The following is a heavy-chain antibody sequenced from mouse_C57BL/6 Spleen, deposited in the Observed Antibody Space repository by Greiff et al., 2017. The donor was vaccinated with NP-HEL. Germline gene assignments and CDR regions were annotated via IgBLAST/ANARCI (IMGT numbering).Heavy chain of an antibody. Sequence: QVQLQQSGAELVKPGASVKMSCKASGYTFTSYWITWVKQRPGQGLEWIGDIYPGSGSTNYNEKFKSKATLTVDTSSSTAYIQLSSLTSEDSAVYYCAREEDYYGSFAYWGQGTLVTVSA. CDR3: AREEDYYGSFAY. V-gene: IGHV1-55*01. CDR1: GYTFTSYW. CDR2: IYPGSGST. D-gene: IGHD1-1*01. J-gene: IGHJ3*01.